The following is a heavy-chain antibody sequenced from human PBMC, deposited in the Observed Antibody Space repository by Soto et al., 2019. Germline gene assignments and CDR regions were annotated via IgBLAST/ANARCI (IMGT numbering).Heavy chain of an antibody. CDR3: ARDATWGYYFDY. D-gene: IGHD3-16*01. J-gene: IGHJ4*02. CDR2: ISSGSSDT. Sequence: GESLKISCEASGFTFSRVSMNWVRQVPGKGLEWVASISSGSSDTWYADSVKGRFTISRDNAKNSLYLQMNSLRAEDTAVYYCARDATWGYYFDYWGQGTLVTVSS. CDR1: GFTFSRVS. V-gene: IGHV3-21*01.